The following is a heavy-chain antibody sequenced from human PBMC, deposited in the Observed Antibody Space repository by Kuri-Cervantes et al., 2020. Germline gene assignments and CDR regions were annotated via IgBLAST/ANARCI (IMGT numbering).Heavy chain of an antibody. D-gene: IGHD6-19*01. CDR3: ARGTGWGGYYYYGMDV. V-gene: IGHV3-53*01. CDR2: IYSGGST. CDR1: GFTVSSNY. Sequence: GESLKISCAASGFTVSSNYMSWVRQAPGKGLEWVSVIYSGGSTYYADSVKGRFTISRDNSKNTLYLQMNSLRAEDTAVYYCARGTGWGGYYYYGMDVWGQGTTVTVSS. J-gene: IGHJ6*02.